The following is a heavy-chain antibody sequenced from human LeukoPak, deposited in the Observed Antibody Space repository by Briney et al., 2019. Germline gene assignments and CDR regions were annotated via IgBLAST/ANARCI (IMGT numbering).Heavy chain of an antibody. J-gene: IGHJ4*02. CDR3: ARGDGIVVVVAATADY. D-gene: IGHD2-15*01. CDR1: GYTFTSCY. V-gene: IGHV1-46*01. CDR2: INPSGGST. Sequence: GASVKVSCKASGYTFTSCYMHWVRQAPGQGLEWMGIINPSGGSTNYAQRFQGRVTMTTDMSTSTVYMNLSSLRSEDTAVYYCARGDGIVVVVAATADYWGQGTLVTVSS.